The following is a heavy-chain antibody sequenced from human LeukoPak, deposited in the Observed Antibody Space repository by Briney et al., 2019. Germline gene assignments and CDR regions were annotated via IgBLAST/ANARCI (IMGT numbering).Heavy chain of an antibody. Sequence: PGGSLRLSCAASGFTFSSYSMNWVRQAPGKGLEWVSSISSSSSYIYYADSVKGRFTISRDNAKNSLYLQMDSLRAEDTAVYYCAREIKWKLPQKAFDIWGQGTMVTVSS. CDR3: AREIKWKLPQKAFDI. CDR1: GFTFSSYS. D-gene: IGHD1-26*01. CDR2: ISSSSSYI. V-gene: IGHV3-21*01. J-gene: IGHJ3*02.